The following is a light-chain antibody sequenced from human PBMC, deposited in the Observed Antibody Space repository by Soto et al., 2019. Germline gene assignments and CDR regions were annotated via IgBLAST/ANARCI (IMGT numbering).Light chain of an antibody. J-gene: IGKJ2*01. CDR1: QSITTW. CDR2: DAS. Sequence: DIQMTQSPSTLSASVGDRVTITCRASQSITTWLAWYQQKPGKAPKLLIYDASSLESGVPSRFSGSGSGTDLTLTITAVQPDDFVIYYCQQYYSYPYTFGHGTELEIK. CDR3: QQYYSYPYT. V-gene: IGKV1-5*01.